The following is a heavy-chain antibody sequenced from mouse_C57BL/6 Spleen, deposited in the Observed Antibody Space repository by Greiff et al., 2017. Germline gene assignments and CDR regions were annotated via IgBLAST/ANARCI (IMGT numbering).Heavy chain of an antibody. D-gene: IGHD4-1*01. V-gene: IGHV1-52*01. CDR2: IDPSDSET. J-gene: IGHJ1*03. CDR3: ARFPLTGTARYFDV. CDR1: GYTFTSYW. Sequence: QVQLQQPGAELVRPGSSVKLSCKASGYTFTSYWMHWVKQRPIQGLEWIGNIDPSDSETHYNQKFKDKATLTVDKSSSTAYMQLSSLTSEDSAVYYCARFPLTGTARYFDVWGTGTTVTVSS.